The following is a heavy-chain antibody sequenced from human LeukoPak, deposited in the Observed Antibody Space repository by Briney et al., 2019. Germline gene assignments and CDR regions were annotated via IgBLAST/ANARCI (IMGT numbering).Heavy chain of an antibody. D-gene: IGHD2-15*01. J-gene: IGHJ4*02. CDR3: AKGCGASCYSDFDY. CDR1: GFTFSSYW. CDR2: INKDGGEK. V-gene: IGHV3-7*03. Sequence: PGGSLRLSCAASGFTFSSYWMSWVRQAPGKGLEWVANINKDGGEKYYVDSVKGRFTISRDNAKNSLYLQMNSLRAEDTAIYYCAKGCGASCYSDFDYWGQGTLVTVSS.